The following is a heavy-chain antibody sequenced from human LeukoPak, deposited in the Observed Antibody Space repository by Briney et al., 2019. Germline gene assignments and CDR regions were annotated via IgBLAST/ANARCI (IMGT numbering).Heavy chain of an antibody. V-gene: IGHV1-69*13. Sequence: ASVKVSCKASGGTFSSYAISWVRQAPGQGLEWMGGIIPIFGTANYAQKFQGRVTITADESTSTAYMELSSLRSEDTAVYYCARESVVVVAATMYNSFDPWGQGTLVTVSS. J-gene: IGHJ5*02. D-gene: IGHD2-15*01. CDR3: ARESVVVVAATMYNSFDP. CDR2: IIPIFGTA. CDR1: GGTFSSYA.